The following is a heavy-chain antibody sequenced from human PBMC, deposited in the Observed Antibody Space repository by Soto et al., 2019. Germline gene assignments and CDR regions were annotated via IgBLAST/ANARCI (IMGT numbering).Heavy chain of an antibody. CDR2: MNPNSGNT. Sequence: ASVKVSCKASGYTFTSYDINWVRQATGQGLEWMGWMNPNSGNTGYAQKFQGRVTMTRNTSISTAYMELSSLRSEDTAVYYCARGNGYYGSGSYYNWFDPWGQGTLVTVSS. J-gene: IGHJ5*02. CDR1: GYTFTSYD. D-gene: IGHD3-10*01. CDR3: ARGNGYYGSGSYYNWFDP. V-gene: IGHV1-8*01.